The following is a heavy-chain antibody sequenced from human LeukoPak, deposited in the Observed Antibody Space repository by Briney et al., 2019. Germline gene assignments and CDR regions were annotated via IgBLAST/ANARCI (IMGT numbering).Heavy chain of an antibody. CDR1: GLTFSSYG. J-gene: IGHJ4*02. D-gene: IGHD5-24*01. CDR3: AKDMRMASFEH. CDR2: IGGSGDRT. V-gene: IGHV3-23*01. Sequence: GGSLRLSCAASGLTFSSYGMSWVRQSPGKGLEWVSGIGGSGDRTYYADSVKGRFSISRDNSKNTLYLQINSLRVEDTAVYYCAKDMRMASFEHWGRGTQVTVSS.